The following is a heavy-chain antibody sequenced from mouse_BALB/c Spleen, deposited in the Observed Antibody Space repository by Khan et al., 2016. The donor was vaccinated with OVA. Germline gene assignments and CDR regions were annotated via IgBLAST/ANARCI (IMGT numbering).Heavy chain of an antibody. V-gene: IGHV5-9-3*01. CDR3: ARHGAYYGNYDWFAY. Sequence: EVELVESGGGLVKPGGSLKLSCAASGFTFSSSAMSWVRQTPEKRLEWVATISSGSSYTYYPDSVKGRFTISRDNAKNTLYLQMSSLRSEDTAMYDGARHGAYYGNYDWFAYWGQGTLVTVSA. D-gene: IGHD2-10*01. CDR2: ISSGSSYT. J-gene: IGHJ3*01. CDR1: GFTFSSSA.